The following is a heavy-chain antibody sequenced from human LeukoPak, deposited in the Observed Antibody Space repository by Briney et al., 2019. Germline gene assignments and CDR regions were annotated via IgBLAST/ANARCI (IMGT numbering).Heavy chain of an antibody. J-gene: IGHJ4*02. CDR3: AKEDGYGYSYGLSSGY. D-gene: IGHD5-18*01. CDR2: ISGSGGST. CDR1: GFTFSSYA. V-gene: IGHV3-23*01. Sequence: GGSLRLSCAAAGFTFSSYAMSWVRQAPGKGLEWVSSISGSGGSTYYADSVKGRFTISRDNSKNTLYLQMNSLRAEDTAVYYCAKEDGYGYSYGLSSGYWGQGTLVTVSS.